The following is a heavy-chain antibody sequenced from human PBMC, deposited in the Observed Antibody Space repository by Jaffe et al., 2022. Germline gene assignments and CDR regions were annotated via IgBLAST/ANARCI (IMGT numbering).Heavy chain of an antibody. D-gene: IGHD4-17*01. CDR2: IRYDGSNK. J-gene: IGHJ3*02. CDR3: AKGPVYGDYEADAFDI. CDR1: GFTFSSYG. Sequence: QVQLVESGGGVVQPGGSLRLSCAASGFTFSSYGMHWVRQAPGKGLEWVAFIRYDGSNKYYADSVKGRFTISRDNSKNTLYLQMNSLRAEDTAVYYCAKGPVYGDYEADAFDIWGQGTMVTVSS. V-gene: IGHV3-30*02.